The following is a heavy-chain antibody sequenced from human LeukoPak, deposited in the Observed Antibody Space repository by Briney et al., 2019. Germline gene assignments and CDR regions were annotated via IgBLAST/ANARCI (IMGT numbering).Heavy chain of an antibody. D-gene: IGHD1-14*01. J-gene: IGHJ5*02. V-gene: IGHV3-23*01. CDR1: GFTFSSYA. CDR2: ISGSGYST. CDR3: ANKPAGFDP. Sequence: PGRSLRLSCAASGFTFSSYAMNWVRQAPGKGLEWVSAISGSGYSTYYADSVKGRFTISRDNSKNTLYPQMNSLRAEDTAVYYCANKPAGFDPWGQGTLVTVSS.